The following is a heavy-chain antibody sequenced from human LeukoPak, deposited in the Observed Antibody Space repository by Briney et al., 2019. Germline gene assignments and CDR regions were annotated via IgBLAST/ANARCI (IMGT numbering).Heavy chain of an antibody. CDR1: GFTFSSYG. CDR3: TGASLANYYFDY. J-gene: IGHJ4*02. Sequence: GGSLRLSCAASGFTFSSYGMHWVRQAPGKGLEWVAVISYDGSNKYYADSVKGRFTISRDNSKNTLYLQMNSLRAEDTAVYYCTGASLANYYFDYWGQGTLVTVSS. CDR2: ISYDGSNK. D-gene: IGHD4/OR15-4a*01. V-gene: IGHV3-30*03.